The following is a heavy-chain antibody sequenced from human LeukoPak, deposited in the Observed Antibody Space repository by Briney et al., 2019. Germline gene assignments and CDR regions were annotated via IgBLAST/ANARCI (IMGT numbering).Heavy chain of an antibody. Sequence: KASETLSLTCAVYGGSFSGYYWSWIRQPPGKGLEWIGEINHSGSTNYNPSLKSRVTISVDKSKNHFSLKLRFVTAADTAVYYCARGLTGYYTNWFDPWGQGTLVTVSS. D-gene: IGHD3-9*01. J-gene: IGHJ5*02. V-gene: IGHV4-34*01. CDR2: INHSGST. CDR1: GGSFSGYY. CDR3: ARGLTGYYTNWFDP.